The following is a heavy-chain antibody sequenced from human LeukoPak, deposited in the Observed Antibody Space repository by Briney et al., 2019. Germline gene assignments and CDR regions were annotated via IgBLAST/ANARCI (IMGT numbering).Heavy chain of an antibody. Sequence: ASVKVSCKASGYTFTSYGISWVRQAPGQGLEWMGWISAYNGNTNYAQKLQGRVTMTTDTSTSTAYMELRSLRSDDTAVYYCARDVDYYDSSGQYDYWGQGTLVTVSS. CDR1: GYTFTSYG. D-gene: IGHD3-22*01. CDR3: ARDVDYYDSSGQYDY. CDR2: ISAYNGNT. J-gene: IGHJ4*02. V-gene: IGHV1-18*01.